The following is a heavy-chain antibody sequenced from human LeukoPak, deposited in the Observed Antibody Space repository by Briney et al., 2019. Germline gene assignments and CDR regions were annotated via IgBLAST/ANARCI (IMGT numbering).Heavy chain of an antibody. CDR3: ARGLAPFGAVVVAATGFDY. J-gene: IGHJ4*02. CDR2: IYSRGST. Sequence: PSETLSLTCTVSGGSISSYYWSWIRQPAGKGLEWIGRIYSRGSTNYNPSLKSRVTISVDTSKNQFSLKLRSVTAADTAVYYCARGLAPFGAVVVAATGFDYWGQGTPVTVSS. V-gene: IGHV4-4*07. CDR1: GGSISSYY. D-gene: IGHD2-15*01.